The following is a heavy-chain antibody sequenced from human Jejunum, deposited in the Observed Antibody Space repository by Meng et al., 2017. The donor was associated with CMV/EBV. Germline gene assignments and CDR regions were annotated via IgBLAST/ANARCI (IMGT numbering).Heavy chain of an antibody. CDR3: ASLFHFDILTGSWY. D-gene: IGHD3-9*01. CDR2: IYNTGRT. J-gene: IGHJ4*02. CDR1: GAAITNGEYY. Sequence: QLQKSAPVLVTPPQTLSRSCTVSGAAITNGEYYWNWIRQPPGKGLEWIGYIYNTGRTSYSPSLKSRVSMSVDTAKNQFSLHLSSVTVADAAVYYCASLFHFDILTGSWYWGQGALVTVSS. V-gene: IGHV4-30-4*08.